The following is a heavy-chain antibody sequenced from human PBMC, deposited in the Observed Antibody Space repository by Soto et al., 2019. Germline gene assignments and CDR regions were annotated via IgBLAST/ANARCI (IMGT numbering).Heavy chain of an antibody. J-gene: IGHJ4*02. D-gene: IGHD5-12*01. Sequence: GGSLRLSCAASGFTFSNAYMSWVRQAPGKGLEWVGRIKSETDGGTTDYAAPVKGRFTISRDDSKNTLDLQMNSLKTDDTVVYFCTFWGFSGNDNYFDFWGQGTQVTVSS. CDR2: IKSETDGGTT. V-gene: IGHV3-15*01. CDR3: TFWGFSGNDNYFDF. CDR1: GFTFSNAY.